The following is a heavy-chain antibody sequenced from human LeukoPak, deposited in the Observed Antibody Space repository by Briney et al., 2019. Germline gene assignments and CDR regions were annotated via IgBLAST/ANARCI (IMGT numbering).Heavy chain of an antibody. J-gene: IGHJ4*02. V-gene: IGHV3-11*06. Sequence: GGSLRLSRAASGFTFIEYYMSWIRQAPGKGLEWVSYVSSSSSDTKNADSVKGRFTISRDNAKSSLYLQMNSLRAEDTAVYYCARAEGMAAILGSFDYWGQGTLVTVSS. D-gene: IGHD5-24*01. CDR3: ARAEGMAAILGSFDY. CDR1: GFTFIEYY. CDR2: VSSSSSDT.